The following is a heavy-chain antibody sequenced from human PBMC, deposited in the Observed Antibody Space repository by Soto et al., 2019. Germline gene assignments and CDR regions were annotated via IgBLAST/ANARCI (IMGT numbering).Heavy chain of an antibody. CDR3: ARLPPTTGLPFDY. CDR2: IYYSGST. V-gene: IGHV4-59*01. D-gene: IGHD4-17*01. Sequence: SETRSLTCTVSGGSISSYYWSWSGQPPGKGLEWIGYIYYSGSTNYNPSLKSRVTISVDTSKNQFSLKLSSVTAADTAVYYCARLPPTTGLPFDYWGQGTLVTVSS. CDR1: GGSISSYY. J-gene: IGHJ4*02.